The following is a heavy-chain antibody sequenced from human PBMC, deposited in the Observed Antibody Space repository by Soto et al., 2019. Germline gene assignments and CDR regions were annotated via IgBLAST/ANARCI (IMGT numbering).Heavy chain of an antibody. D-gene: IGHD2-2*01. J-gene: IGHJ6*02. V-gene: IGHV1-69*01. CDR2: IIPIVGTG. CDR1: GGTFSNYA. Sequence: QVQLVQSGAEVRKPGSSVTVSCKASGGTFSNYAISWVRQAPGQGLEWMGGIIPIVGTGSYAQKFQGRVTITADEPTTPAYMELSSLRFEDTAVYYCARVVILVPTASTHYYYDMDVWGPGTTVTVSS. CDR3: ARVVILVPTASTHYYYDMDV.